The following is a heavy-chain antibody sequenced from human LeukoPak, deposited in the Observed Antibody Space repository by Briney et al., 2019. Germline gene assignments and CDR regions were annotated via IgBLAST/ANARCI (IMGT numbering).Heavy chain of an antibody. D-gene: IGHD1-1*01. CDR2: IRSKAYGGTT. Sequence: GGSLRLSCTASGFTFGDYGMSWVRQAPGKRPEWVSFIRSKAYGGTTEYAASVEGRFTISRDDSKSIAYLQMNSLKTEDTAVYYCTRGTTDDYYYYYYMDVWGKGTTVTISS. J-gene: IGHJ6*03. V-gene: IGHV3-49*04. CDR3: TRGTTDDYYYYYYMDV. CDR1: GFTFGDYG.